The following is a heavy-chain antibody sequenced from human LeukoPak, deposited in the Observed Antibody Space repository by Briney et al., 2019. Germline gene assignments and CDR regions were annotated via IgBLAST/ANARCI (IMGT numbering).Heavy chain of an antibody. CDR3: ARDRLMVRGVSDGMDV. D-gene: IGHD3-10*01. CDR2: IYSGGST. J-gene: IGHJ6*02. Sequence: GGSLRLSCAASGFTVSSNYMSWVRQAPGKGLEWVSVIYSGGSTYYADSATGRFTISRDNSKNTLYLQMNSLRAEDTAVYYCARDRLMVRGVSDGMDVWGQGTTVTVSS. V-gene: IGHV3-53*01. CDR1: GFTVSSNY.